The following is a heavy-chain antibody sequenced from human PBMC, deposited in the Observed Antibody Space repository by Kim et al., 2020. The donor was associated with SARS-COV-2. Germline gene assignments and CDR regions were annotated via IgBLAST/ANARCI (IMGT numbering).Heavy chain of an antibody. D-gene: IGHD3-10*01. J-gene: IGHJ4*02. Sequence: GGSLRLSCAVSGLNVDNYAMSWVRQAPGKGLEWVSGFSGHGSDTEYADSVKGRFTISRDNPKNTLYLQMTSLRVEDTAIYFCVKHYYHLGAFFWANWGRGTLVSVST. CDR3: VKHYYHLGAFFWAN. CDR2: FSGHGSDT. CDR1: GLNVDNYA. V-gene: IGHV3-23*01.